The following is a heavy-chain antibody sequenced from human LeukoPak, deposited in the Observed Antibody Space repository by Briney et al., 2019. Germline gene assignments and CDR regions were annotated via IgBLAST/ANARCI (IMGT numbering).Heavy chain of an antibody. J-gene: IGHJ5*02. Sequence: SETLSLTCTVSGGSISSSSYYWGWIRQPPGKGLEWIGSIYYSGSTYYNPSLKSQVTISVDTSKNQFSLKLSSVTAADTAVYYCARHYSAVLGWFDPWGQGTLVTVSS. D-gene: IGHD6-13*01. CDR3: ARHYSAVLGWFDP. CDR2: IYYSGST. CDR1: GGSISSSSYY. V-gene: IGHV4-39*01.